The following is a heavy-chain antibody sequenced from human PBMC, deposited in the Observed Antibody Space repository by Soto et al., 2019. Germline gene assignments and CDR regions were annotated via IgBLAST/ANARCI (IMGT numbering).Heavy chain of an antibody. CDR1: GLTFRSYW. CDR2: INSDGSST. CDR3: AREIFY. Sequence: PGEALKISCAASGLTFRSYWMHWVLQAPGKGLVWVSRINSDGSSTSYADSVKGRFTISRDNAKNTLYLQMNSLRAEDTAVYYCAREIFYWGQGTLVTVAS. V-gene: IGHV3-74*01. D-gene: IGHD3-3*01. J-gene: IGHJ4*02.